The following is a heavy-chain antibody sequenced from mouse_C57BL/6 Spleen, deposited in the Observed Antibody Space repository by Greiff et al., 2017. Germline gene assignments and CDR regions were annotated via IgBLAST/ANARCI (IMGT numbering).Heavy chain of an antibody. CDR3: AREGNVIYSSWFAY. V-gene: IGHV1-19*01. CDR2: IYPYNGGT. D-gene: IGHD2-1*01. J-gene: IGHJ3*01. CDR1: GYTFTDYY. Sequence: VQLQQSGPVLVKPGASVKMSCKASGYTFTDYYMNWVKQSRGKSLEWIGVIYPYNGGTSYNEQFKGKATLTVDKSSSTAYMELNSLTSEDSAVYYCAREGNVIYSSWFAYWGHGTLVTVAA.